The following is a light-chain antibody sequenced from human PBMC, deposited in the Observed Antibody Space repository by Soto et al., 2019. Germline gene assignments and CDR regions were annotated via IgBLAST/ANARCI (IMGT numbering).Light chain of an antibody. CDR2: RNN. CDR3: AAWDDSLTGYV. V-gene: IGLV1-47*01. CDR1: SSNIGNNY. Sequence: QLVLTQPPSASGTPGQRVTISCSGSSSNIGNNYVYWYQLLPGTAPKRLIYRNNQRPSGVPDRFSGSKSGTSASLAISGLRSEDEADYYCAAWDDSLTGYVFGTGTKVTVL. J-gene: IGLJ1*01.